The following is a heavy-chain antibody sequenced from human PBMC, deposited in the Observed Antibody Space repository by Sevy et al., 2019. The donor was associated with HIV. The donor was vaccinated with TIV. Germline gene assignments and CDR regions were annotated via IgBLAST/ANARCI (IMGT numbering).Heavy chain of an antibody. CDR2: IYSDGRT. CDR3: TREDIVLGEDNYYGMDV. CDR1: GFSVSSNY. V-gene: IGHV3-53*01. Sequence: GGSLRLSCVVSGFSVSSNYMSWVRQAPGKGLEWVSNIYSDGRTYYAVSVRGRFTISRDTSKNTAYLEMKSLRAEDTAVYYCTREDIVLGEDNYYGMDVWGHGTTVTVSS. D-gene: IGHD2-15*01. J-gene: IGHJ6*02.